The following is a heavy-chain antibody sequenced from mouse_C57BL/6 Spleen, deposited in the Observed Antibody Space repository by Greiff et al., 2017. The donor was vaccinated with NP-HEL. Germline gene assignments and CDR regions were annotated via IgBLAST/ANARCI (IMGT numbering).Heavy chain of an antibody. J-gene: IGHJ3*01. CDR2: ISSGSSTI. V-gene: IGHV5-17*01. Sequence: DVMLVESGGGLVKPGGSLKLSCAASGFTFSDYGMHWVRQAPEKGLEWVAYISSGSSTIYYADTVKGRFTISRDNAKNTLFLQMTSLRSEDTAMYYCARPTTVVATPFAYWGQGTLVTVSA. CDR3: ARPTTVVATPFAY. CDR1: GFTFSDYG. D-gene: IGHD1-1*01.